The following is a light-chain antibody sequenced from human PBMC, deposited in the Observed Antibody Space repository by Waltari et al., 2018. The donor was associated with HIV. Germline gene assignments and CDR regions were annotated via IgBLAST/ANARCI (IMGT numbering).Light chain of an antibody. CDR2: HSS. V-gene: IGKV3D-15*01. CDR3: QQYHHWPPLT. Sequence: TQSPATISVSPGGRVTVSCRASQNVDDTLAWYQQKPSQSPRLLIYHSSVRAAGVPTRFGGAGSATNFTLTITSLQSEDFALYFCQQYHHWPPLTFGGGSRVELK. J-gene: IGKJ4*01. CDR1: QNVDDT.